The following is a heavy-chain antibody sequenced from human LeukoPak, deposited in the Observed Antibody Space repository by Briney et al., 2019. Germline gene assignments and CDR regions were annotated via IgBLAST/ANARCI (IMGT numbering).Heavy chain of an antibody. CDR3: AKDRYHYCGGDRSIPNWFDP. CDR1: GFTFSSYG. Sequence: GGSLRLSCAASGFTFSSYGMHWVRQAPGRGLEWVAVISYDGSNKYYADSVKGRFTISRDNSKNTLYLQMNSLRAEDTAVYYCAKDRYHYCGGDRSIPNWFDPWGQGTLVTVSS. D-gene: IGHD2-21*02. J-gene: IGHJ5*02. CDR2: ISYDGSNK. V-gene: IGHV3-30*18.